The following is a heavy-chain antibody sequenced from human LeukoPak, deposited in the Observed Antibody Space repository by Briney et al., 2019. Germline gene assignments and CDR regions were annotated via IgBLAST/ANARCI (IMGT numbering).Heavy chain of an antibody. J-gene: IGHJ5*02. Sequence: PSETLSLTCTVSGGSISSYYWSWIRQPPGKGLEWIGYIYYSGSTNYNPSLKSRVTISVDTSKNQFSLKLSSVTAADTAVYYCARAPLAARWFDPWGQGTLVTVSS. CDR1: GGSISSYY. V-gene: IGHV4-59*01. CDR2: IYYSGST. CDR3: ARAPLAARWFDP. D-gene: IGHD6-6*01.